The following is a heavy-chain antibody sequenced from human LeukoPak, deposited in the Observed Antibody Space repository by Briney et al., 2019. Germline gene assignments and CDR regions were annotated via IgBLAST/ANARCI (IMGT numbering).Heavy chain of an antibody. Sequence: SETLSLTCTVSGGSISSYYWSWIRQPPGKGLEWIGFIYTSGSTNYNPSLKSRVTISVDTSKNQFSLKLSSVTAADTAVYYCARGGGYGSPLGFWGQGTLVTVSS. CDR2: IYTSGST. J-gene: IGHJ4*02. CDR1: GGSISSYY. D-gene: IGHD5-18*01. V-gene: IGHV4-4*09. CDR3: ARGGGYGSPLGF.